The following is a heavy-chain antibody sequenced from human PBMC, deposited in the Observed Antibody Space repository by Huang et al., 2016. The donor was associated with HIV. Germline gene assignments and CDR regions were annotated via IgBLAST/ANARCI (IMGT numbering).Heavy chain of an antibody. CDR1: GGAFSSFD. Sequence: QVQLVQSGAEVKQPGSSVKVSCKSSGGAFSSFDINWVRQAPGQGLEWMGKISPVFGTPNYAQQFQGRVTITADESTSTAYMELTSLRCDDTAVYFCARGGRVWPAATGPWAFDPWGQGTLVTVSS. CDR3: ARGGRVWPAATGPWAFDP. V-gene: IGHV1-69*13. J-gene: IGHJ5*02. D-gene: IGHD6-13*01. CDR2: ISPVFGTP.